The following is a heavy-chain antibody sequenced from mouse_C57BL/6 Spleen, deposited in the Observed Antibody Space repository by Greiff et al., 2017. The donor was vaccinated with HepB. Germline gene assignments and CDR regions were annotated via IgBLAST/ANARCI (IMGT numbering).Heavy chain of an antibody. J-gene: IGHJ3*01. CDR2: IRLKSDNYAT. V-gene: IGHV6-3*01. Sequence: EVKVEESGGGLVQPGGSLKLSCVASGFTFSNYWMNWVRQSPEKGLEWVAQIRLKSDNYATHYAESVKGRFTISRDDSKSSVYLQMNNLRAEDTGIYYCTEDYGSSYGGQGTLVTVSA. CDR3: TEDYGSSY. CDR1: GFTFSNYW. D-gene: IGHD1-1*01.